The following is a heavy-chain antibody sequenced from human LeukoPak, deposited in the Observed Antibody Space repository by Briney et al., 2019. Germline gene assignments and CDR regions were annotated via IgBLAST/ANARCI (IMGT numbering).Heavy chain of an antibody. D-gene: IGHD2-2*01. Sequence: GESLKISCKGSGYCFTSYWIVWVRQVPGKGLEWMGIIYPGDSDTRYSPSFQGQVTISADKSISTAYLQWSSLKASDTAMYYCARSAGVVVVPAAHFDYWGQGTLVTVSS. CDR2: IYPGDSDT. V-gene: IGHV5-51*01. CDR3: ARSAGVVVVPAAHFDY. J-gene: IGHJ4*02. CDR1: GYCFTSYW.